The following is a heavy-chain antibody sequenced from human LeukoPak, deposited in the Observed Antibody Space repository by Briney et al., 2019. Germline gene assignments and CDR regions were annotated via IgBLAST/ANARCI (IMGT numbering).Heavy chain of an antibody. CDR1: GGSIRSSNW. CDR2: IYHSGGTT. Sequence: SETLSLTCAVSGGSIRSSNWWGWVRQPPGKGLEWIGEIYHSGGTTNYNPSLKSRVTISVDKSKNQFSLQLSSVTAADTALYYCARPTGRGGYPTDPFDIWGQGTMVTVSS. V-gene: IGHV4-4*02. J-gene: IGHJ3*02. CDR3: ARPTGRGGYPTDPFDI. D-gene: IGHD6-25*01.